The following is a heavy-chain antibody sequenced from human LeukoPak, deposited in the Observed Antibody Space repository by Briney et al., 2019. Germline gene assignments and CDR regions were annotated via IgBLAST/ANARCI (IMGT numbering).Heavy chain of an antibody. CDR1: GVTFGDYA. J-gene: IGHJ4*02. V-gene: IGHV3-9*01. CDR2: MSWSRGSI. CDR3: TIAVAGLTRGYFDY. D-gene: IGHD6-19*01. Sequence: PGGSLRLSCAASGVTFGDYAMHWVRQAPGKGLEWVSGMSWSRGSIGYADSVKGRFTISRDNAKNSMYLQMNSLRAEDTALYYCTIAVAGLTRGYFDYWGQGTLVTVSS.